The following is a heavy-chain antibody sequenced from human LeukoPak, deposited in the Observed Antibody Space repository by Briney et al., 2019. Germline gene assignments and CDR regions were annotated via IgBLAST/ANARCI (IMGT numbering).Heavy chain of an antibody. V-gene: IGHV3-23*01. CDR2: ISSGYST. CDR1: GFTFSTYA. CDR3: AKDFSQEGSHSVDY. D-gene: IGHD1-26*01. J-gene: IGHJ4*02. Sequence: GGSLRLSCAASGFTFSTYAMTWVRQAPGAGLEWVSAISSGYSTYYADSVRGRFIISRDNSKDTLYLQMNSLRAEDTAVYYCAKDFSQEGSHSVDYWGQGTLVTVSS.